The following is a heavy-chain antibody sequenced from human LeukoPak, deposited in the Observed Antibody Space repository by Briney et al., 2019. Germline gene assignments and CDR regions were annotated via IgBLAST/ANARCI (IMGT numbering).Heavy chain of an antibody. D-gene: IGHD6-13*01. CDR1: GYTFTSYG. V-gene: IGHV1-18*04. J-gene: IGHJ4*02. Sequence: GASVKVSCKASGYTFTSYGISWVRQAPGHGLEWMGWISAYNGNTHYAQRLQGRVTMTTDTSTSTAYMELRSLRSDGTAMYYCARKEQQLAFDYWGQGTLVTVSS. CDR3: ARKEQQLAFDY. CDR2: ISAYNGNT.